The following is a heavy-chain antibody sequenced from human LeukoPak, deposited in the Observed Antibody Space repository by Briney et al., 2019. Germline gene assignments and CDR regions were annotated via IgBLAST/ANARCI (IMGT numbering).Heavy chain of an antibody. CDR2: ISYDGSNK. CDR3: ARGLWLRRFDC. J-gene: IGHJ4*02. D-gene: IGHD5-12*01. CDR1: GFTFSSYA. Sequence: PGGSLRLSCAASGFTFSSYAMHWVRQAPGKGLEWVAVISYDGSNKYYADSVKGRFTISRDNSKNTLYLQMNSLRAEDTAVYYCARGLWLRRFDCWGQGTLVTVSS. V-gene: IGHV3-30-3*01.